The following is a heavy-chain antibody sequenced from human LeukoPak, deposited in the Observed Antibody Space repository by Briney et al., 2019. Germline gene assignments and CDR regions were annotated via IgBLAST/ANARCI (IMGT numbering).Heavy chain of an antibody. Sequence: GGSLRLSCAVSGFSLSSYWMCSLPQAQGKELERVANIKQEQSEKYYVNSVKGRFNISTDNAKNSLYLQMNRLRAEETAVYYCARDIVVITAAHPVEYSGQGTLVTVSS. CDR1: GFSLSSYW. J-gene: IGHJ4*02. V-gene: IGHV3-7*03. CDR2: IKQEQSEK. CDR3: ARDIVVITAAHPVEY. D-gene: IGHD2-2*01.